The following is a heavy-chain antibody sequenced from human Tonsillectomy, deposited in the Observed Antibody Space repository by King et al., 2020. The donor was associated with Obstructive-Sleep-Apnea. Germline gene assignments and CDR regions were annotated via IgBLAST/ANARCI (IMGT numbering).Heavy chain of an antibody. Sequence: VQLVESGGGLVQPGGSLRLSCAASGFNVSINFMSWVRQAPGKGLEWVSVIYIGGNTYYADSVKGRFTISRDNSKNTLHLQMISLRSEDTAVYYCARTFGRNSYYGLDVWGQGTTVTVSS. CDR3: ARTFGRNSYYGLDV. J-gene: IGHJ6*02. D-gene: IGHD3-10*01. CDR2: IYIGGNT. V-gene: IGHV3-66*01. CDR1: GFNVSINF.